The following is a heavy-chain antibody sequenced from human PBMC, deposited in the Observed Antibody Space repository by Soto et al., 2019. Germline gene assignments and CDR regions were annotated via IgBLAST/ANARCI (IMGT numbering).Heavy chain of an antibody. CDR3: ARGSGDPIVVVVADDKDAFDI. D-gene: IGHD2-15*01. V-gene: IGHV4-59*01. J-gene: IGHJ3*02. Sequence: SETLSLTCTVSGGSICSYYWSWIRQPPGKGLEWIGYIYYSGSTNYNPSLKSRVTISVDTSKNQFSLKLSSVTAADTAVYYCARGSGDPIVVVVADDKDAFDIWGQGTMVTVSS. CDR2: IYYSGST. CDR1: GGSICSYY.